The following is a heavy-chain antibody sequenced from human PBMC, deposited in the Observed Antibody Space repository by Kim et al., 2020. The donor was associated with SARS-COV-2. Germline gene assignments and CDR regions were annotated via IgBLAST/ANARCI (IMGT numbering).Heavy chain of an antibody. CDR2: K. D-gene: IGHD2-2*01. J-gene: IGHJ4*02. V-gene: IGHV3-53*01. Sequence: KYYVESGKGRFTISSDNSKNTLYLQMNNLRAEDTAVYYCARGGPAAIWNWGQGTLVTVSS. CDR3: ARGGPAAIWN.